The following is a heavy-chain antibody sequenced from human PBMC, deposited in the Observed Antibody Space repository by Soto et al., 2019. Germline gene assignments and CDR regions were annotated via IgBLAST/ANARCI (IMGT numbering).Heavy chain of an antibody. V-gene: IGHV3-49*03. J-gene: IGHJ4*02. Sequence: GGSLRLSCTASGFTFGDYAMSWFRQAPGKGLEWVGFIRSKAYGGTTEYAASVKGRFTISRDDSKSIAYLQMNSLKTEDTAVYYCTRGHPRWLQPYYFDYWGQGTLVTVSS. CDR1: GFTFGDYA. D-gene: IGHD5-12*01. CDR2: IRSKAYGGTT. CDR3: TRGHPRWLQPYYFDY.